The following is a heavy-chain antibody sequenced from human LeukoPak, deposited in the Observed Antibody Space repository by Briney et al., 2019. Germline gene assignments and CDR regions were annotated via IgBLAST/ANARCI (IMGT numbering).Heavy chain of an antibody. CDR2: MYYSGST. D-gene: IGHD6-19*01. Sequence: SETLSLTCTVSGGSITTYYWSWIRQPPGKGLEWIGYMYYSGSTNYNPSLKSRVTISVDTSKNQFSLKLSSVTAADTAVYYCARDSGYSSGSNWFDPWGQGTLVTVST. CDR3: ARDSGYSSGSNWFDP. CDR1: GGSITTYY. V-gene: IGHV4-59*12. J-gene: IGHJ5*02.